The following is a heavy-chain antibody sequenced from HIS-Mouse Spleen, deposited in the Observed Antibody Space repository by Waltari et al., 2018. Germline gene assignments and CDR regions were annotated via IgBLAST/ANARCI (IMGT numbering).Heavy chain of an antibody. Sequence: QLQLQESGPGLVKPSETLSLTCTVSGGSIRSSRYYWGWTRQPPGKGLEWIGSIYYSGSTYYNPSLKSRVTISVDTSKNQFSLKLSSVTAADTAVYYCASLVTTVVTWDYWGQGTLVTVSS. CDR2: IYYSGST. V-gene: IGHV4-39*07. D-gene: IGHD4-17*01. CDR3: ASLVTTVVTWDY. J-gene: IGHJ4*02. CDR1: GGSIRSSRYY.